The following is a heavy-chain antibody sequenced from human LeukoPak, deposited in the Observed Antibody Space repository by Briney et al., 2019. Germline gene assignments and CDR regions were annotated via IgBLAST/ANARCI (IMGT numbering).Heavy chain of an antibody. CDR3: ARVGIIIAAQPGPIDY. D-gene: IGHD6-6*01. V-gene: IGHV4-34*01. J-gene: IGHJ4*02. CDR1: GGSFSGYY. Sequence: SETLSLTCAVYGGSFSGYYWSWIRQPPGKGLEWIGEINHSGSTNYNPSLKSRVTISIDTSKNQFSLKLSSVTAADTAVYYCARVGIIIAAQPGPIDYWGQGTLVTVSS. CDR2: INHSGST.